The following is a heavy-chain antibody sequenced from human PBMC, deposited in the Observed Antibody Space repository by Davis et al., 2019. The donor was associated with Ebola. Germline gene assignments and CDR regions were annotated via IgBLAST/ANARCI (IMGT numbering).Heavy chain of an antibody. CDR1: GGTFSSYA. V-gene: IGHV1-69*10. CDR2: IIPILGIA. D-gene: IGHD6-13*01. CDR3: ASAAAGTVQYYNYYMDV. J-gene: IGHJ6*03. Sequence: SVKVSCKASGGTFSSYAISWVRQAPGQGLEWMGGIIPILGIANYAQKFQGRVTITADESTSTAYMELSSLRSEDTAVYYCASAAAGTVQYYNYYMDVWGKGTTVTVSS.